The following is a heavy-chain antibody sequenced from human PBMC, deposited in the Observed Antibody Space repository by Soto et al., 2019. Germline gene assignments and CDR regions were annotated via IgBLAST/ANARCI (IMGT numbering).Heavy chain of an antibody. V-gene: IGHV1-69*13. Sequence: SVKVSCKASGGTFSSYAISWVRQAPGQGLEWMGGIIPIFGTANYAQKFQGRVTITADESTSTAYMELSSLRSEDTAVYYCARGAYSSGLAWFDPWGQGTLVTVSS. J-gene: IGHJ5*02. D-gene: IGHD6-19*01. CDR2: IIPIFGTA. CDR3: ARGAYSSGLAWFDP. CDR1: GGTFSSYA.